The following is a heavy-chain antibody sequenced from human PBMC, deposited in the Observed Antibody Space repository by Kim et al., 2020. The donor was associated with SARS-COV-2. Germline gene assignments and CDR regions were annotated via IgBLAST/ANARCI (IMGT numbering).Heavy chain of an antibody. D-gene: IGHD4-17*01. V-gene: IGHV5-51*01. J-gene: IGHJ4*02. CDR1: GYSFTSYW. Sequence: GESLKISCKGSGYSFTSYWIGWVGKMPGKGLEWMGIIYPGDSDTRYSPSFQGQVTISADKSISTAYLQWSSLKASDTAMYYCARARISARDYGDYADYWGQGTLVTVSS. CDR3: ARARISARDYGDYADY. CDR2: IYPGDSDT.